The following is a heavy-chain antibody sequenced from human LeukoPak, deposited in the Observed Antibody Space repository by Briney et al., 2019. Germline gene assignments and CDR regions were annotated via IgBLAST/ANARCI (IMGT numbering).Heavy chain of an antibody. CDR2: INHRGSI. Sequence: SETLSLTCAVYGGSFSGYYWSWIRQAPGKGLEWIGEINHRGSINYNPSLKSRVTISVDTSKNQFSLKLSSVTAADTAVYYCARDPSPFYSGSYLGFDPWGQGTLVTVSS. D-gene: IGHD1-26*01. V-gene: IGHV4-34*01. CDR1: GGSFSGYY. J-gene: IGHJ5*02. CDR3: ARDPSPFYSGSYLGFDP.